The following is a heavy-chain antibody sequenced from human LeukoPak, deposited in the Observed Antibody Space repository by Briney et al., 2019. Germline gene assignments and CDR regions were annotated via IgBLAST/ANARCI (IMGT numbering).Heavy chain of an antibody. Sequence: SETLSLTCSVSGASINSGTFDWGWIRQPPGKGLEWIANIVSGGKTYFSPSIKSRVTLSLDMSKNKVSLKVNSVTAADTAVYYCARLLIGYYWFDPWGQGTLVTVSS. CDR3: ARLLIGYYWFDP. V-gene: IGHV4-39*01. J-gene: IGHJ5*02. CDR1: GASINSGTFD. CDR2: IVSGGKT. D-gene: IGHD3-9*01.